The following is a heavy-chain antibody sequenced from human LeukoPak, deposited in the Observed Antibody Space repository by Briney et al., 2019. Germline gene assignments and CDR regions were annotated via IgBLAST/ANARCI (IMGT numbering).Heavy chain of an antibody. CDR1: GFTFSSYW. J-gene: IGHJ4*02. CDR2: IKQDGSEK. D-gene: IGHD1-26*01. Sequence: PGGSLRLSCAASGFTFSSYWMSWVRQAPGKGLEWVANIKQDGSEKYYVDSVKGRFTISRDNAKNSLYLQMNSLRAEDTAVYYCARAGWELHRIFDYWGQGTLVTVSS. V-gene: IGHV3-7*04. CDR3: ARAGWELHRIFDY.